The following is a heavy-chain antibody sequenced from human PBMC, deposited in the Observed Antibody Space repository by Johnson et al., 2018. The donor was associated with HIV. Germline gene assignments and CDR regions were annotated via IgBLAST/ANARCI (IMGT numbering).Heavy chain of an antibody. V-gene: IGHV3-9*01. D-gene: IGHD5-18*01. CDR1: GFTFDDYA. Sequence: VQLVESGGGLVQPGRSLRLSCAASGFTFDDYAMPWVRQAPGKGLEWVSGISWNSGSIGYADSVKGRFTISRDNAKNSLYLQMNSLRAEETAVYYCARWLIIQLWLQAAFDIWGQGTMVTVSS. CDR2: ISWNSGSI. CDR3: ARWLIIQLWLQAAFDI. J-gene: IGHJ3*02.